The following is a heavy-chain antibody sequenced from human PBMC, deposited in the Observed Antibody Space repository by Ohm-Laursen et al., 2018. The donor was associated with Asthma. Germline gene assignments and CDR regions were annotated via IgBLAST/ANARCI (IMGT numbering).Heavy chain of an antibody. CDR3: ASGPRYDILTGLPFGYYYGMDV. J-gene: IGHJ6*02. CDR2: INTNTGNP. D-gene: IGHD3-9*01. CDR1: GYTFTSYA. V-gene: IGHV7-4-1*02. Sequence: GSSVKVSCKASGYTFTSYAMNWVRQAPGQGLEWMGWINTNTGNPTYAQGFTGRFVFSLDTSVSTAYLQISSLKAEDTAVYYCASGPRYDILTGLPFGYYYGMDVWGQGTTVTVSS.